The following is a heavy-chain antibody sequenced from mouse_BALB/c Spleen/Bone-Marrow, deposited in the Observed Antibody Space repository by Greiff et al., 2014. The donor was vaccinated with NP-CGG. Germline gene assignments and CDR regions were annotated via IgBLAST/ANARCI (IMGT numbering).Heavy chain of an antibody. D-gene: IGHD1-1*01. CDR1: GYPFTSYW. Sequence: QVQLQQPGAELVRPGASVKLSCKASGYPFTSYWINWVKQRPGQGLEWIGNIYPSDSYTNYNQKFKDKATLTVDKSSSTAYMQLSSPTSEDSAVYYCTRDYHGSSSMDYWGQGTSVTVSS. V-gene: IGHV1-69*02. CDR3: TRDYHGSSSMDY. CDR2: IYPSDSYT. J-gene: IGHJ4*01.